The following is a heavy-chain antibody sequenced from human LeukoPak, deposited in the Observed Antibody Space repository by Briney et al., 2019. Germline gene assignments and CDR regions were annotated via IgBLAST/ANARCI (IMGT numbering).Heavy chain of an antibody. V-gene: IGHV3-30-3*01. CDR1: GFTFSSYA. J-gene: IGHJ4*02. D-gene: IGHD6-13*01. CDR2: ISYDGSNK. Sequence: GGSLRLSCAASGFTFSSYAMHWVRQAPGKGLEWVAVISYDGSNKYHADSVKGRFTISRDNSKNTLYLQMNSLRAEDTAVYYCAREFVAAAGTGGEDYWGQGTLVTVSS. CDR3: AREFVAAAGTGGEDY.